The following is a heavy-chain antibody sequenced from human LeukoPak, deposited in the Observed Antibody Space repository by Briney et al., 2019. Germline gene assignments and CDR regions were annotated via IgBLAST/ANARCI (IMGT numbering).Heavy chain of an antibody. Sequence: GGSLRLSCAASGFTFSSYSMNWVRQAPGKGVEWVSPISSSSSYIYYADSVKGRFTISRDNAKSSLYLQMNSLRAEDTAVYYCARDYYGSGSYPNPPPDYWGQGTLVTVSS. J-gene: IGHJ4*02. V-gene: IGHV3-21*01. CDR3: ARDYYGSGSYPNPPPDY. CDR2: ISSSSSYI. D-gene: IGHD3-10*01. CDR1: GFTFSSYS.